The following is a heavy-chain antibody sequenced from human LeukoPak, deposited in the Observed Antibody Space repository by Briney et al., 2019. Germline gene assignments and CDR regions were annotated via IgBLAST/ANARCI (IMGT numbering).Heavy chain of an antibody. J-gene: IGHJ4*02. V-gene: IGHV3-30*02. Sequence: GGSLRLSCAASGFSFRSSAMHWVRQAPGKGLEWMAFMRSDGSDEHYADSVKGRFTISRDNAKKSLSLQMNSLRADDTAVYYCARGYSSSWYLDWGRGTLVTVSS. CDR1: GFSFRSSA. CDR2: MRSDGSDE. CDR3: ARGYSSSWYLD. D-gene: IGHD6-13*01.